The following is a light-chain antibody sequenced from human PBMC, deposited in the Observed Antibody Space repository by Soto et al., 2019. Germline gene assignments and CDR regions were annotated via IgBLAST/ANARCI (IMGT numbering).Light chain of an antibody. J-gene: IGLJ1*01. CDR3: CSYAGSSTLRV. Sequence: QSALTQPASVSGSPGQSITISCTGTSSDVGSYNLVSWYQQHPGKAPKLMIYEGSKRPSGVSNRFSGSKSGNTASLTISGLQAEDGADYYCCSYAGSSTLRVFGTGTNLTVL. CDR1: SSDVGSYNL. V-gene: IGLV2-23*01. CDR2: EGS.